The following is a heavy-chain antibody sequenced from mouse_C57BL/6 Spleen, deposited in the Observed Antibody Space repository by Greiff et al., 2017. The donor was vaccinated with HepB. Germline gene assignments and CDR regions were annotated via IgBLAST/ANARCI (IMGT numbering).Heavy chain of an antibody. Sequence: QVQLKQPGAELVRPGSSVKLSCKASGYTFTIYWMDWVKQRPGQGLEWIGNIYPSDSETHYNQKFKDKATLTVDKSSSTAYMQLSSLTSEDSAVYYCARVYGHYFDYWGQGTTLTVSS. CDR2: IYPSDSET. CDR1: GYTFTIYW. J-gene: IGHJ2*01. CDR3: ARVYGHYFDY. V-gene: IGHV1-61*01. D-gene: IGHD1-2*01.